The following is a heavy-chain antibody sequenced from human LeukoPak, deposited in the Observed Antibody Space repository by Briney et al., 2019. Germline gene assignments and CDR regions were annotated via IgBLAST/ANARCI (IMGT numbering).Heavy chain of an antibody. CDR1: GFTFSSYG. D-gene: IGHD2-8*01. J-gene: IGHJ6*03. Sequence: GGSLRLSCAASGFTFSSYGMHWVRQAPGKGLEWVAVIWYDGSNKYYADFVKGRFTISRDNSKNTLYLQMNSLRAEDTAVYYCAKDIVLMVYAIFYYYYMDVWGKGTTVTVSS. V-gene: IGHV3-33*06. CDR2: IWYDGSNK. CDR3: AKDIVLMVYAIFYYYYMDV.